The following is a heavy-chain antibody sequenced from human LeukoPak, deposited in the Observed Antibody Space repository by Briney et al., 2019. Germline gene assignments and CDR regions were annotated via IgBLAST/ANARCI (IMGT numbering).Heavy chain of an antibody. D-gene: IGHD2-15*01. CDR1: GGSISSYY. Sequence: PSETLSLTCTVSGGSISSYYWSWVRQPAGEGLEWIGRIYTSGSTNYNPSLKSRVTMSVDTSKNQFSLKLSSVTAADTAVYYCARDRPDENAPLVAAYYFDYWGQGTLVTVSS. CDR3: ARDRPDENAPLVAAYYFDY. J-gene: IGHJ4*02. V-gene: IGHV4-4*07. CDR2: IYTSGST.